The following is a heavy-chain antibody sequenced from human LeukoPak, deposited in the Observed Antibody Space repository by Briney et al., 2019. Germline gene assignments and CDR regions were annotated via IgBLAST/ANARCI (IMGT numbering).Heavy chain of an antibody. CDR1: GGSISTYY. V-gene: IGHV4-59*01. D-gene: IGHD6-19*01. CDR3: ARGGWYGSYFDY. CDR2: IYYSGST. J-gene: IGHJ4*02. Sequence: SSETLSLTCTVAGGSISTYYWSWIRQPPGKGLEWIGYIYYSGSTNYNPSLKSRVTISVDTSKNQFSLKLSSVTAADTAVYYCARGGWYGSYFDYWGQGSLVTVSS.